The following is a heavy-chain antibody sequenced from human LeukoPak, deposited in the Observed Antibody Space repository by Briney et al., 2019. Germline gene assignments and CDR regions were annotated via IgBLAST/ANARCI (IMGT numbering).Heavy chain of an antibody. CDR1: GFTFSRYG. Sequence: GGSLRLSCAASGFTFSRYGMHWVRQAPGKGLEWVAVISYDGGNKDYADSAKGRFTISRDNSKNTLYVQMNSLRAEDTAVYYCARDYGYYDSSGYTLDYWGQGTLVTVSS. CDR3: ARDYGYYDSSGYTLDY. J-gene: IGHJ4*02. D-gene: IGHD3-22*01. V-gene: IGHV3-30*03. CDR2: ISYDGGNK.